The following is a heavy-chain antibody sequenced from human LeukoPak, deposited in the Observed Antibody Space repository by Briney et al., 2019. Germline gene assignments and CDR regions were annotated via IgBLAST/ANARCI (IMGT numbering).Heavy chain of an antibody. CDR3: ARLDYYMDV. V-gene: IGHV4-34*01. CDR1: GGSFSGYY. J-gene: IGHJ6*03. D-gene: IGHD6-13*01. Sequence: SETLSLTCAVYGGSFSGYYWRWLRQAPGKGLEWIGETNHSGSTNYNPSLKSRVTISVDTSKNQFSLKLSSVTAADTAVYYCARLDYYMDVWGKGTTVTISS. CDR2: TNHSGST.